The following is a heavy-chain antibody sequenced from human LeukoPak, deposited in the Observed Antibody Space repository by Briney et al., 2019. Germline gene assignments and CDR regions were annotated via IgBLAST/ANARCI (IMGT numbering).Heavy chain of an antibody. J-gene: IGHJ4*02. CDR1: GFTFSSYA. Sequence: GGSLRLSCAASGFTFSSYAMHWVRQAPGKGLEWVAVISYDGSNKYYADSVKGRFTISRDNSKNTLYLQMNSLRAEDTAVYYCAREGVLIAKDYWGQGTLVTVSS. D-gene: IGHD3-22*01. CDR3: AREGVLIAKDY. V-gene: IGHV3-30-3*01. CDR2: ISYDGSNK.